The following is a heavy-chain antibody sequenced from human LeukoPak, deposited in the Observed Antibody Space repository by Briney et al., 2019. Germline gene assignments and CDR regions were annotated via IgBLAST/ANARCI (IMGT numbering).Heavy chain of an antibody. J-gene: IGHJ4*02. Sequence: SETLSLTCAVYGGSFSGYYWSWIRQPPGKGLEWIGEINHSGSTNHNPSLKSRVTISVDTSKNQFSLRLSSVTAADTAVYYCASLRYVAQPHFDYWGQGTLVTVSS. D-gene: IGHD5-12*01. V-gene: IGHV4-34*01. CDR2: INHSGST. CDR3: ASLRYVAQPHFDY. CDR1: GGSFSGYY.